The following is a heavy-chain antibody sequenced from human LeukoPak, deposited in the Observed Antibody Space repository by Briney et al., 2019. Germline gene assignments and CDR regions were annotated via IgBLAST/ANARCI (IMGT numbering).Heavy chain of an antibody. CDR2: ISYDGSNK. CDR3: AKDGIFSYGYYYYYMDV. D-gene: IGHD5-18*01. J-gene: IGHJ6*03. CDR1: GFTFSSYG. V-gene: IGHV3-30*18. Sequence: GGSLRLSCAASGFTFSSYGMHWVRQAPGKGLEWVAVISYDGSNKYYADSVKGRFTISRDNSKNTLYLQMNSLRAEDTAVYYCAKDGIFSYGYYYYYMDVWGKGTTVTVSS.